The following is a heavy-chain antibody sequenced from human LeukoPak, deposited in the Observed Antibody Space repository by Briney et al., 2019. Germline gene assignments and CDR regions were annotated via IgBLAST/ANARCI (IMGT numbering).Heavy chain of an antibody. D-gene: IGHD1-26*01. CDR3: AKDTVVGATTNLFDY. CDR2: ISYDGSNK. CDR1: GFTFSSYA. Sequence: GGSLRLSCAASGFTFSSYAMHWVRQAPGKGLEWVAVISYDGSNKYYADSVKGRFTISRDNSKNTLYLQMNSLGAEDTAVYYCAKDTVVGATTNLFDYWGQGTLVTVSS. J-gene: IGHJ4*02. V-gene: IGHV3-30*04.